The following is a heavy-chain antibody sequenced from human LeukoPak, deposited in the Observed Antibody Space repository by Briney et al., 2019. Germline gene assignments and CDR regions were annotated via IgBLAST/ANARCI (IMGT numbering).Heavy chain of an antibody. J-gene: IGHJ3*02. D-gene: IGHD6-13*01. CDR1: GFTFSSYD. CDR2: ISWNSGSI. CDR3: AKDFRAAAGTYAFDI. Sequence: GGSLRLSCAASGFTFSSYDMSWVRQAPGKGLEWVSGISWNSGSIGYADSVKGRFTISRDNAKNSLYLQMNSLRAEDTALYYCAKDFRAAAGTYAFDIWGQGTMVTVSS. V-gene: IGHV3-9*01.